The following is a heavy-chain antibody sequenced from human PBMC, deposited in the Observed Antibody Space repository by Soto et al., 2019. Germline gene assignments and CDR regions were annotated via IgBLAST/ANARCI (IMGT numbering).Heavy chain of an antibody. Sequence: GGSLRLSCTVSGFSVTNSYINWVRQAPGKGLEWVSILYSGGTTYYADSVRGRFTVSRDDSKNTLFLHMNSLRADDTAVYYCARDWSKFSYNYPYYYAMDAWGQGTTVTVSS. V-gene: IGHV3-53*01. CDR1: GFSVTNSY. CDR2: LYSGGTT. CDR3: ARDWSKFSYNYPYYYAMDA. D-gene: IGHD5-18*01. J-gene: IGHJ6*02.